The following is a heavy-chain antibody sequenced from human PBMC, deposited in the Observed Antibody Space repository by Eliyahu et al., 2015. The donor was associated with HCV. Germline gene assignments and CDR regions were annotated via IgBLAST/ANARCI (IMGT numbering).Heavy chain of an antibody. Sequence: EVQLVESGGGLVQPGGSLRLSCAASGFTFSXXSMNWVRQAPGKGLEWVSYISSSSSTIYYADSVKGRFTISRDNAKNSLYLQMNSLRAEDTAVYYCARLAYYGSGSYPLLYGMDVWGQGTTVTVSS. CDR2: ISSSSSTI. CDR1: GFTFSXXS. J-gene: IGHJ6*02. V-gene: IGHV3-48*01. D-gene: IGHD3-10*01. CDR3: ARLAYYGSGSYPLLYGMDV.